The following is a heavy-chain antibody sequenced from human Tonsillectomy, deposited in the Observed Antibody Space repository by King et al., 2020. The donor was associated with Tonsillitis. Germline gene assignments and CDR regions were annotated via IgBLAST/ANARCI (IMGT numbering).Heavy chain of an antibody. V-gene: IGHV3-23*04. D-gene: IGHD3-16*01. J-gene: IGHJ6*02. Sequence: EVQLVESGGGLVQPGGSLRLSCAASGFTFSSFDMTWVRRAPGKGLDWVAGISGTDDSPYYADSVKGRFTISRDDSQNILSLQMNSLRADDTAIYYCARDWGFSSTSRGGSYYYGLDVWGQGTTVSVSS. CDR1: GFTFSSFD. CDR2: ISGTDDSP. CDR3: ARDWGFSSTSRGGSYYYGLDV.